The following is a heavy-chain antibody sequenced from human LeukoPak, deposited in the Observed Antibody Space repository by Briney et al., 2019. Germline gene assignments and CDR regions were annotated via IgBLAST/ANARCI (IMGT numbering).Heavy chain of an antibody. CDR3: ARDFAVVTDSGVR. CDR2: IKQDGSEK. J-gene: IGHJ4*02. D-gene: IGHD3-3*01. CDR1: GFTFSSYW. Sequence: GGSLRLSCAASGFTFSSYWMSWVRQAPGKGLEWVANIKQDGSEKYYVDSVKGRFTISRDNAKNSLYLQMNSLRAEDTAVYYCARDFAVVTDSGVRWGQGTLVTVSS. V-gene: IGHV3-7*01.